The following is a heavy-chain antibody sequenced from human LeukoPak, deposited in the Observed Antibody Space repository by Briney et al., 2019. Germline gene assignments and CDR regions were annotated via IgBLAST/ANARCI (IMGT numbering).Heavy chain of an antibody. CDR1: GFTFSSYG. V-gene: IGHV3-33*01. CDR3: AREVSRRYYDSSADAFDI. CDR2: IWYDGSNK. D-gene: IGHD3-22*01. Sequence: GGSLRLSCAASGFTFSSYGMHWVRQAPGKGLEWVAFIWYDGSNKYYADSVKGRFTISRDNSKNTLYLQMNSLRAEDTAVYYCAREVSRRYYDSSADAFDIWGQGTMVTVSS. J-gene: IGHJ3*02.